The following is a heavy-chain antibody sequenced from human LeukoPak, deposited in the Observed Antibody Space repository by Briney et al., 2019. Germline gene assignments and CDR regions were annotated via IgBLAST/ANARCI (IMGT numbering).Heavy chain of an antibody. J-gene: IGHJ4*02. V-gene: IGHV1-24*01. D-gene: IGHD2-2*01. CDR1: GYTLTELS. CDR3: ARVGYCSTTSCYWRAFDY. Sequence: ASVKVSCKVSGYTLTELSMHWVRQAPGKGLEWMGGFDPEDGETIYAQKFQGRVTMTEDTSTDTAYMELSSLRSEDTAVYYCARVGYCSTTSCYWRAFDYWGQGTLVTVSS. CDR2: FDPEDGET.